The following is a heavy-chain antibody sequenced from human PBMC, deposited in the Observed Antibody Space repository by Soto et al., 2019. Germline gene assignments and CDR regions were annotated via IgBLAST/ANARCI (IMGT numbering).Heavy chain of an antibody. J-gene: IGHJ4*01. CDR1: GFSFSRNS. CDR3: ARQRGHTYDGELDY. D-gene: IGHD5-18*01. CDR2: ISSRSSYI. V-gene: IGHV3-21*01. Sequence: GGSLRLSCAASGFSFSRNSMNWVRQAPGKGLEWVSSISSRSSYIYYADSVRGRFTISRDDAKNSLFLQMNTLRAEDTAVYYCARQRGHTYDGELDYWGHGTVVT.